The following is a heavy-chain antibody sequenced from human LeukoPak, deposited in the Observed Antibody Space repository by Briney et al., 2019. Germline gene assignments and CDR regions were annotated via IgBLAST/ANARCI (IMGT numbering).Heavy chain of an antibody. CDR3: AKAFTVTRVYNCLDP. CDR2: ISASGGST. Sequence: PGGSLRLSCAASGSTFSSYAMSWVRQAPGKGLEWVSGISASGGSTYYADSVKGRFTISRDNSKNTLYLQMNSLRAEDTAVYYCAKAFTVTRVYNCLDPWGQGTLVTVSS. V-gene: IGHV3-23*01. J-gene: IGHJ5*02. CDR1: GSTFSSYA. D-gene: IGHD4-17*01.